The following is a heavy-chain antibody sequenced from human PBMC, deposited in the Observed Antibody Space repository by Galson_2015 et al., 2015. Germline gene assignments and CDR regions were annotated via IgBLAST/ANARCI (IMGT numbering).Heavy chain of an antibody. CDR3: ARDGTVRGRPFDP. J-gene: IGHJ5*02. CDR2: ISSSSSYI. Sequence: SLRLSCAASGFTFSSYSMNWVRQAPGKGLEWVSSISSSSSYIYYADSVKGRFTISRDNAKNSLYLQMNSLRAEDTAVYYCARDGTVRGRPFDPWGQGTLVTVSS. V-gene: IGHV3-21*01. D-gene: IGHD3-10*01. CDR1: GFTFSSYS.